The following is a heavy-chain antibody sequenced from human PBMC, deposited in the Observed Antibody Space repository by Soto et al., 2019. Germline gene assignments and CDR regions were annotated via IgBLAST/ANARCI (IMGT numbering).Heavy chain of an antibody. CDR3: AGGDYYGSGRFSPGH. D-gene: IGHD3-10*01. CDR1: GFTFSNYW. V-gene: IGHV3-74*01. Sequence: EVQLVESGGGLVQPGGSLRLSCAASGFTFSNYWMHWVRQAPGKGLVWVSRINSDGSSTSYADSVKGRFTISRDNANKTLYLQMSSLRADDTAVYYWAGGDYYGSGRFSPGHWGEGTLVIVS. CDR2: INSDGSST. J-gene: IGHJ1*01.